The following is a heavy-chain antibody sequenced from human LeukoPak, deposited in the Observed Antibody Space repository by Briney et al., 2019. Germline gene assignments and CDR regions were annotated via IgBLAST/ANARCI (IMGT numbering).Heavy chain of an antibody. CDR3: ARQQWGITVVFDY. Sequence: PGGSLRLSCAASGFTFSSYGMHWVRQAPGKGLEWVAFIRFDGSSTSYADSVKGRFTISRDNSKNTLYLQMNSLRAEDTAVYYCARQQWGITVVFDYWGQGALVTVSS. CDR2: IRFDGSST. D-gene: IGHD6-19*01. V-gene: IGHV3-30*02. CDR1: GFTFSSYG. J-gene: IGHJ4*02.